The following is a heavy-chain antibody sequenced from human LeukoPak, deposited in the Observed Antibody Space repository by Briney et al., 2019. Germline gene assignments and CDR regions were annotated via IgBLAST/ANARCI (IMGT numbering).Heavy chain of an antibody. CDR2: FDPEDGET. CDR3: ATNVAAWTVGVGELGDPQYFDY. J-gene: IGHJ4*02. Sequence: ASVKVSCKVSGYTLTELSMHWVRQAPGKGLEWMGGFDPEDGETIYAQKSQGRVTMTEDTSTDTAYMELSSLRSEDTAVYYCATNVAAWTVGVGELGDPQYFDYWGQGTLVTVSS. V-gene: IGHV1-24*01. CDR1: GYTLTELS. D-gene: IGHD4-23*01.